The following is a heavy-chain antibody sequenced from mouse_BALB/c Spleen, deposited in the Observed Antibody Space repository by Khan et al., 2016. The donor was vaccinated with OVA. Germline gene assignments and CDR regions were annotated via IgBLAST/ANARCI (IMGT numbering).Heavy chain of an antibody. Sequence: VRLQQSGPDLVKPGASVKIPCKTSGYTFTEYTMHWVRQSRGKSLEWIGRFIPNNGGTSYNQKFKGKATLTVDKSSSTAYMELRSLTSDDSAVYYCARRGFITTANWYFDVWGAGTTVTVSS. CDR1: GYTFTEYT. CDR3: ARRGFITTANWYFDV. D-gene: IGHD1-2*01. J-gene: IGHJ1*01. CDR2: FIPNNGGT. V-gene: IGHV1-18*01.